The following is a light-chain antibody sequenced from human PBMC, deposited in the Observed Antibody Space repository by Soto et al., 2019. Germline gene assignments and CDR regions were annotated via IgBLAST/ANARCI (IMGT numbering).Light chain of an antibody. CDR1: SSDIGGYNL. Sequence: QSALTQPASVSGSPGQSITISCAGTSSDIGGYNLVSWYQQHPGKAPKLLIYEGSQRPSGISDRFSGAKSGNTASLTISGLQAEDEADYYCCSYAGGSTYVFGTGTKLTVL. CDR2: EGS. V-gene: IGLV2-23*01. J-gene: IGLJ1*01. CDR3: CSYAGGSTYV.